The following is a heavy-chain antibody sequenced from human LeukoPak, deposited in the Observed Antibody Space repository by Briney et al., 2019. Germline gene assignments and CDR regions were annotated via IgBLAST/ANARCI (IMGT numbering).Heavy chain of an antibody. Sequence: SETLSLTCAVYGGSFSGYYWSWIRQPPGKGLEWIGEINHSGSTNYNPPLKSRVTISVDTSKNQFSLKLSSVTAADTAVYYCARGGYYYGSGSYYIFGYWGQGTLVTVSS. V-gene: IGHV4-34*01. CDR2: INHSGST. D-gene: IGHD3-10*01. J-gene: IGHJ4*02. CDR1: GGSFSGYY. CDR3: ARGGYYYGSGSYYIFGY.